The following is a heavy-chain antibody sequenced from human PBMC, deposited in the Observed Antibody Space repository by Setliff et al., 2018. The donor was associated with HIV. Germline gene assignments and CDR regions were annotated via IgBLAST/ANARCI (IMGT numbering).Heavy chain of an antibody. CDR3: ARQPSGFLNPKDSFDF. CDR1: GTSFTNYW. Sequence: GESLKISCKGSGTSFTNYWIGWVRQLPGKGLEWMGIIYPRDSDTRYSPSFQGQVTISADKSISTAYLQWTSLKASDTATYYCARQPSGFLNPKDSFDFWGQGTRVTVSS. J-gene: IGHJ3*01. CDR2: IYPRDSDT. V-gene: IGHV5-51*01.